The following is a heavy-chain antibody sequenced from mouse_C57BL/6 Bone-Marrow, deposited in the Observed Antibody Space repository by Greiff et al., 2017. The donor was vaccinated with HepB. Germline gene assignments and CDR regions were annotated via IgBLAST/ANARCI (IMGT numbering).Heavy chain of an antibody. Sequence: QVQLQQSGAELVKPGASVKLSCKASGYTFTSYWMHWVKQRPGRGLEWIRRIDPNSGGTKYNEKFKSKATLTVDKPSSTAYMQLSSLTSEDSAVYYCAYGSSSWFAYWGQGTLVTVSA. J-gene: IGHJ3*01. V-gene: IGHV1-72*01. CDR2: IDPNSGGT. CDR3: AYGSSSWFAY. CDR1: GYTFTSYW. D-gene: IGHD1-1*01.